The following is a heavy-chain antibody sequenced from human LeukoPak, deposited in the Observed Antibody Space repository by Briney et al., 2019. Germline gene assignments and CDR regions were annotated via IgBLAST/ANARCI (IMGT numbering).Heavy chain of an antibody. CDR1: GGSVSSGSYY. J-gene: IGHJ5*02. V-gene: IGHV4-61*01. Sequence: SETLSLTCTVSGGSVSSGSYYWSWIRQPPGKGLEWIGEIYHSGSTNYNPSLKSRVTISVDKSKNQFSLKLSSVTAADTAVYYCARSRIAARHSWFDPWGQGTLVTVSS. CDR3: ARSRIAARHSWFDP. CDR2: IYHSGST. D-gene: IGHD6-6*01.